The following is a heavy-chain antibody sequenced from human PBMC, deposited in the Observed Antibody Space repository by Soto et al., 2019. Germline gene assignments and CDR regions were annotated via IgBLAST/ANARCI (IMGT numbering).Heavy chain of an antibody. CDR2: ISAYNGNT. D-gene: IGHD3-16*01. V-gene: IGHV1-18*01. J-gene: IGHJ4*02. CDR1: GYTFTSYG. CDR3: ARGDSPYVWFNEF. Sequence: ASVKVSCKASGYTFTSYGISWVRQAPGQGLEWMGWISAYNGNTYYAQKFQGRVTITADESTNTAYLELSSLRSDDTAMYYCARGDSPYVWFNEFWGQGSRVTVSS.